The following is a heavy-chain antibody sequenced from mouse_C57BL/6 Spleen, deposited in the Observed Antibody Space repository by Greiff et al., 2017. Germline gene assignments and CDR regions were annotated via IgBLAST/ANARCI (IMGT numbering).Heavy chain of an antibody. CDR2: IYPGDGDT. J-gene: IGHJ3*01. V-gene: IGHV1-80*01. Sequence: VQLQESGAELVKPGASVKISCKASGYAFSSYWMNWVKQRPGKGLEWIGQIYPGDGDTNYNGKFKGKATLTADKSSSTAYMQLSSLTSEDSAVYFCARSYDYDERAFAYWGQGTLVTVSA. CDR1: GYAFSSYW. CDR3: ARSYDYDERAFAY. D-gene: IGHD2-4*01.